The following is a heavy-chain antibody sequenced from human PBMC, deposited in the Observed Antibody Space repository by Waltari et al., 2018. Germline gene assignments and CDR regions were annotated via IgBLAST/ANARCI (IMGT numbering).Heavy chain of an antibody. J-gene: IGHJ4*02. D-gene: IGHD2-15*01. CDR2: IYHSGST. Sequence: QVQLQESGPGLVKPSETLSLTCAVSGYSISSGSYWGWIRQPPGKGLEWIGSIYHSGSTYYNPSLKSRVTISVDTSKNQFSLKLSSVTAADTAVYYCAREVGRYYFDYWGQGTLVTVSS. CDR1: GYSISSGSY. CDR3: AREVGRYYFDY. V-gene: IGHV4-38-2*02.